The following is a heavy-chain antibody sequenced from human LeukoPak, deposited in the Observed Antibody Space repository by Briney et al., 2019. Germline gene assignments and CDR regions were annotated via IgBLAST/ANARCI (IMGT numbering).Heavy chain of an antibody. CDR3: ARVISVAAAAFDY. CDR1: GYTFTGYY. J-gene: IGHJ4*02. Sequence: ASVKVSYKASGYTFTGYYMHWVRQAPGQGLEWMGWINPNSGGTNYAQKFQGRVTMTRDTSISTAYMELSRLRSDDTAVYYCARVISVAAAAFDYWGQGTLVTVSS. D-gene: IGHD6-13*01. CDR2: INPNSGGT. V-gene: IGHV1-2*02.